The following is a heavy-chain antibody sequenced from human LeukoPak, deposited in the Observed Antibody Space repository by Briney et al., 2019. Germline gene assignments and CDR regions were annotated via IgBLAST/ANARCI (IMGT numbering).Heavy chain of an antibody. CDR3: ARVPDPVYYYYGMDV. Sequence: ASETLSLTCAVYGGSFSGYYWSWIRQPPGKGLEWIGEINHSGSTNYNPSLKSRVTIPVDTSKNQFSLKLSSVTAADTAVYYCARVPDPVYYYYGMDVWGQGTTVTVSS. CDR1: GGSFSGYY. J-gene: IGHJ6*02. V-gene: IGHV4-34*01. CDR2: INHSGST.